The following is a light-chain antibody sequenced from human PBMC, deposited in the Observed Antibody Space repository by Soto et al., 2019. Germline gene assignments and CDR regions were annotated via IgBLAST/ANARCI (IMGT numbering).Light chain of an antibody. V-gene: IGKV1-5*01. CDR3: QQYNSHDDIA. CDR1: QSITSW. CDR2: DAS. Sequence: DIQMTQSPSTLSASVGDRVTITCRASQSITSWLAWYQQKPGKAPNLLIYDASSLQSGVPSRFSGSGSGTEFTLTISSLQPDDSATYYCQQYNSHDDIAFGRGTKV. J-gene: IGKJ4*01.